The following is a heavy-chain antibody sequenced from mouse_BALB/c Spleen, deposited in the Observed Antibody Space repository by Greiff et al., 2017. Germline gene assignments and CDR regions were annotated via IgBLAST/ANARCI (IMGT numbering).Heavy chain of an antibody. CDR2: ILPGSGST. CDR3: ARQAITAWFAY. V-gene: IGHV1-9*01. Sequence: VQLVESGAELMKPGASVKISCKATGYTFSSYWIEWVKQRPGHGLEWIGEILPGSGSTNYNEKFKGKATFTADTSSNTAYMQLSSLTSEDSAVYYCARQAITAWFAYWGQGTLVTVSA. D-gene: IGHD1-2*01. J-gene: IGHJ3*01. CDR1: GYTFSSYW.